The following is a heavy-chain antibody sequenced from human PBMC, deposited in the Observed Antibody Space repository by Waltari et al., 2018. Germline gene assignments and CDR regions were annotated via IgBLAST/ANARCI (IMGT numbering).Heavy chain of an antibody. V-gene: IGHV3-30*18. Sequence: QVQLVVSGGGVVQPGKSLRLSCAASGFIFSTYGMHWVRQAPGQGLDWLALISDDGSVKYYEDSVKGRFTISRDNSNNTLLLQMNSLRAEDTAVYYCAKGPGRYMDRYMDVWGKGTTVTVSS. CDR3: AKGPGRYMDRYMDV. D-gene: IGHD1-1*01. CDR1: GFIFSTYG. J-gene: IGHJ6*03. CDR2: ISDDGSVK.